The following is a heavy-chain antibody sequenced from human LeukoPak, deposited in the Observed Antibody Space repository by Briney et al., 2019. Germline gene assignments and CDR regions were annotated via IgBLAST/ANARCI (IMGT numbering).Heavy chain of an antibody. J-gene: IGHJ4*02. Sequence: ASVKVSCKESGYTFTSYYMHWVRQAPGQGLEWMGIINPSGGSTSYAQKFQGRVTMTRDTSTSTVYLELSSLRSEDTAVYYCARDAALTGPLDYWGQGTLVTVSS. V-gene: IGHV1-46*01. CDR2: INPSGGST. CDR3: ARDAALTGPLDY. D-gene: IGHD1-20*01. CDR1: GYTFTSYY.